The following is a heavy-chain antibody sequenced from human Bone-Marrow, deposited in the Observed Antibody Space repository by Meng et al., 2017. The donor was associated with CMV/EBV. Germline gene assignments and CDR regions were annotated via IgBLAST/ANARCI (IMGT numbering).Heavy chain of an antibody. CDR3: TTGLIYDSSGYPRDN. Sequence: ETLSLTCAASGFTFSNAWMSWVRQAPGKGLEWVGRIKSKTDGGTTDYAAPVKGRFTISRDDSKNTLYLQMNSLKTEDTAVYYCTTGLIYDSSGYPRDNWGQGTPVTVSS. CDR1: GFTFSNAW. D-gene: IGHD3-22*01. J-gene: IGHJ4*02. V-gene: IGHV3-15*01. CDR2: IKSKTDGGTT.